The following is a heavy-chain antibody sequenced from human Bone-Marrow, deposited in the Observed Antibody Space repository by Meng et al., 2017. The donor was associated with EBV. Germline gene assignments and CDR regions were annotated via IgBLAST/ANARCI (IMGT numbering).Heavy chain of an antibody. Sequence: QVQLVQSGTEMKKPGASVKVSCKASGYTFTRYGISWVRQAPGQGLEWMGWISADNGNTHYAQKLQGRVTMTTDTSTSTAYMELRSLRSDDTAVYYCARERWGITMIVEPFDYWAQGTLVTVSS. D-gene: IGHD3-22*01. CDR3: ARERWGITMIVEPFDY. J-gene: IGHJ4*02. CDR2: ISADNGNT. CDR1: GYTFTRYG. V-gene: IGHV1-18*01.